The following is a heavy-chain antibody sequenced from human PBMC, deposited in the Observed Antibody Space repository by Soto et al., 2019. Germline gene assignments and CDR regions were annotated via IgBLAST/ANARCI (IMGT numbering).Heavy chain of an antibody. CDR3: AKERWQWNGNDAFDI. Sequence: QVQLVESGGGVVQPGRSLRLSCAASGFTFSSYGMHWVRRAPGKGLEWVAVISYDGSNKYYADSVKGRFTISRDNSKNTLYLQMNSLRAEDTAVYYCAKERWQWNGNDAFDIWGQGTMVTVSS. D-gene: IGHD6-19*01. CDR1: GFTFSSYG. J-gene: IGHJ3*02. V-gene: IGHV3-30*18. CDR2: ISYDGSNK.